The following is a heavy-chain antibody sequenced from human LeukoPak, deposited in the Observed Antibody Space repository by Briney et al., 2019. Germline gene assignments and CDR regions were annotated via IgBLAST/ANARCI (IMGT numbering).Heavy chain of an antibody. Sequence: PGGTLRLSCAASGFTFNNYGMTWVRQAPGKGLEWVSSISSSSSYIYYADSVKGRFTISRDNAKNSLYLQMNSLRAEDTAVYYCARDESEQWLAYWGQGTLVTVSS. J-gene: IGHJ4*02. V-gene: IGHV3-21*01. CDR3: ARDESEQWLAY. CDR2: ISSSSSYI. D-gene: IGHD6-19*01. CDR1: GFTFNNYG.